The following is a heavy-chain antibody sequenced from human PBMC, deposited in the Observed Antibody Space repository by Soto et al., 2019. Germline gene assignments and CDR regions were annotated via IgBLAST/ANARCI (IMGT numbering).Heavy chain of an antibody. Sequence: GESLKISCKGSGYSFTSYWIGWVRQMPGKGLEWMGIIYPGDSDTRYSPSFQGQVTISADKSISTAYLQWSSLNASDTIHAPPSKAQRPIPPDNHTSTAYLQGRSRKAREPSMYYWASRDKTQDFIAAAGNDAFDIWGQGTMVTVSS. V-gene: IGHV5-51*01. CDR2: IYPGDSDT. CDR1: GYSFTSYW. J-gene: IGHJ3*02. CDR3: SKAQRPIPPDNHTSTAYLQGRSRKAREPSMYYWASRDKTQDFIAAAGNDAFDI. D-gene: IGHD3-10*01.